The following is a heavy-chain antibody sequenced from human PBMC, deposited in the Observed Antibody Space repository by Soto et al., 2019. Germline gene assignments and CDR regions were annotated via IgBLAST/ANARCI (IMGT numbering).Heavy chain of an antibody. V-gene: IGHV1-69*13. CDR1: GGTFSSYA. D-gene: IGHD6-19*01. J-gene: IGHJ5*02. Sequence: GVSVKVSCKASGGTFSSYAISWVRQAPGQGLEWMGGIIPIFGTANYAQKFQGRVTITADESTSTAYMELSSLRSEDTAVYYCARDWDSSAAFDPWGQGTLVTVSS. CDR2: IIPIFGTA. CDR3: ARDWDSSAAFDP.